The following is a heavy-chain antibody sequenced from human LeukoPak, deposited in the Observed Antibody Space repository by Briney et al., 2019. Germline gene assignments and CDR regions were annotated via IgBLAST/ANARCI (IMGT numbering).Heavy chain of an antibody. CDR2: IIGSGSTT. J-gene: IGHJ4*02. Sequence: GGSLRLSCAASGFTFSSYAMSWVRQAPGKGLEWVSAIIGSGSTTKYADSVKGRFTISRDNSKNTLYLQMNSLSAEDTAVYYCAKVPHTPGSISWYGGDSWGQGTLVTVSS. CDR3: AKVPHTPGSISWYGGDS. D-gene: IGHD6-13*01. CDR1: GFTFSSYA. V-gene: IGHV3-23*01.